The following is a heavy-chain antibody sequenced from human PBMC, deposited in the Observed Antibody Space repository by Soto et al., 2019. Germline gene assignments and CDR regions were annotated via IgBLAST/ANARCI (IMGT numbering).Heavy chain of an antibody. J-gene: IGHJ6*02. D-gene: IGHD6-13*01. CDR3: ARLVGSSMAYYYYGMDG. V-gene: IGHV5-51*01. Sequence: PGESLKISCKGSGYSFTSYWIGWVRQMPGKGLEWMGIIYPGDSDTRYSPSFQGQVTISADKSISTAYLQWSSLKASDTAMYYCARLVGSSMAYYYYGMDGWGQGNTVTFSS. CDR1: GYSFTSYW. CDR2: IYPGDSDT.